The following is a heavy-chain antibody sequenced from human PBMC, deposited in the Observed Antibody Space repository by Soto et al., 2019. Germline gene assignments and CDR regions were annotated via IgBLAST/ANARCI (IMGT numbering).Heavy chain of an antibody. Sequence: QVQLQESGPGLVKPSQTLSLTCTVSGGSISSGGYYWSWIRQHPGKGLEWIGYIYYSGSTYYNPSLKSRVTISVDTSKNQFSLKLSSVTAADTAVYYCARIEDPYCSSTSCAHYFDYWGQGTLVTVSS. J-gene: IGHJ4*02. CDR2: IYYSGST. CDR3: ARIEDPYCSSTSCAHYFDY. CDR1: GGSISSGGYY. V-gene: IGHV4-31*03. D-gene: IGHD2-2*01.